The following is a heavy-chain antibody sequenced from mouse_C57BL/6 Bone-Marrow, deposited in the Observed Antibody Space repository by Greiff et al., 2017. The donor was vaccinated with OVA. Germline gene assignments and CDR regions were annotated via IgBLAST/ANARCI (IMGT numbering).Heavy chain of an antibody. J-gene: IGHJ1*03. V-gene: IGHV7-3*01. CDR1: GFTFTDYY. Sequence: EVKLVESGGGLVQPGGSLSLSCAASGFTFTDYYMSWVRQPPGKALEWLGFIRNKANGYTTEYSASVQGRFTISRDNSQSILYLQMNALRAEDSATYYCARCMSSYVPLYWYFDVWGTGTTVTVSS. CDR3: ARCMSSYVPLYWYFDV. D-gene: IGHD1-1*01. CDR2: IRNKANGYTT.